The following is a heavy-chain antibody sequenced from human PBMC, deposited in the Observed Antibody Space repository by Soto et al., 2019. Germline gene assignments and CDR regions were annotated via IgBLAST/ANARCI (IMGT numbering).Heavy chain of an antibody. CDR3: ATRGHSYGYYYYYYGMDV. J-gene: IGHJ6*02. CDR2: ISGSGGST. D-gene: IGHD5-18*01. V-gene: IGHV3-23*01. Sequence: PGGSMKLARASSGFTFNSSAMSGALKAPGKGLEWVSAISGSGGSTYYADSVKGRFTISRDNSKNTLDLQMNSLRAEDTAVYYCATRGHSYGYYYYYYGMDVWGQGTTVTVSS. CDR1: GFTFNSSA.